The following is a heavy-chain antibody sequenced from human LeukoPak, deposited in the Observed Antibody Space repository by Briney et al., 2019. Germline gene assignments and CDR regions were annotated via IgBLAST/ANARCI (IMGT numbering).Heavy chain of an antibody. J-gene: IGHJ4*02. CDR1: GFTFSSYA. CDR2: INSDGSST. CDR3: ARTGPYYDFWSGYSLDY. D-gene: IGHD3-3*01. Sequence: GGSLRLSCSASGFTFSSYAMHWVRQAPGKGLVWVSRINSDGSSTSYADSVKGRFTISRDNAKNTLYLQMNSLRAEDTAVYYCARTGPYYDFWSGYSLDYWGQGTLVTVSS. V-gene: IGHV3-74*01.